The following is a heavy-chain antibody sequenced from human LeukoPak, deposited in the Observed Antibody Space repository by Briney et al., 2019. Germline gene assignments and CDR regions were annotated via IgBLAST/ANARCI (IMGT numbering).Heavy chain of an antibody. CDR2: INSDGTRT. D-gene: IGHD1-26*01. CDR3: ATVATGSWGWIDP. V-gene: IGHV3-74*01. J-gene: IGHJ5*02. Sequence: GGSLRLSCAASGFTFSSYWMHWVRQAPGKGLVWVSRINSDGTRTTYADSVKGRFTISRDNAKNTVYLQMNSLTAEDTAVYYCATVATGSWGWIDPWGQGTLVTVSS. CDR1: GFTFSSYW.